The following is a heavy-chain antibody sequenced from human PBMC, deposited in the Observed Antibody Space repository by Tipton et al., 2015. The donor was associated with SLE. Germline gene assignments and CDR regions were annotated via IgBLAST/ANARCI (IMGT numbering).Heavy chain of an antibody. CDR2: ISYDGTET. J-gene: IGHJ4*02. CDR3: AKSEDFWSNYYFDH. D-gene: IGHD3-3*01. CDR1: GFTFSLYG. Sequence: SGFTFSLYGMHWVRQAPGKGLEWVALISYDGTETDYADSLKGRFTISRDNSKNTLYLQMNSLRVEDTAVYYCAKSEDFWSNYYFDHWGQGTLVTVSS. V-gene: IGHV3-30*18.